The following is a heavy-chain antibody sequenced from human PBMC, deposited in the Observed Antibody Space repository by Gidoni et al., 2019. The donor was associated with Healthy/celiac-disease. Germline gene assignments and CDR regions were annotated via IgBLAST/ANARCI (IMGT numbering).Heavy chain of an antibody. Sequence: EVQLLESGGGLVQPGGSLRLSCAASGFTFSSYAMSWVRQAPGKGLEWVSAISGSGGSTYYADSVKGRFTISRDNSKNTLYLQMNSLRAEDTAVYYCAKVSCSGGSCYSKLFDYWGQGTLVTVSS. CDR3: AKVSCSGGSCYSKLFDY. CDR2: ISGSGGST. CDR1: GFTFSSYA. V-gene: IGHV3-23*01. D-gene: IGHD2-15*01. J-gene: IGHJ4*02.